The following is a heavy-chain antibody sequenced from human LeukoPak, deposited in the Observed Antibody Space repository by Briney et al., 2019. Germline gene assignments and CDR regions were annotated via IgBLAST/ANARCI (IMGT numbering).Heavy chain of an antibody. Sequence: GRSLRLSCAASGFTFSSYAMHWVRQAPDKGLEWVAVISYDGSNKYYADSVKGRFTISRDNSKNTLYLQMNSLRAEDTAVYYCARTRGTYDYVWGSYRLNDAFDIWGQGTMVTVSS. J-gene: IGHJ3*02. CDR2: ISYDGSNK. D-gene: IGHD3-16*02. CDR1: GFTFSSYA. CDR3: ARTRGTYDYVWGSYRLNDAFDI. V-gene: IGHV3-30*04.